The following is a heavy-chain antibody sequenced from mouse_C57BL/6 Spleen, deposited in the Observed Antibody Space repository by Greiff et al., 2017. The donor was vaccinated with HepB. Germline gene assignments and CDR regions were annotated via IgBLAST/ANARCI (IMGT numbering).Heavy chain of an antibody. J-gene: IGHJ3*01. D-gene: IGHD4-1*01. CDR3: ALLTGTTFAC. CDR2: INPSNGGT. CDR1: GYTFTSYW. V-gene: IGHV1-53*01. Sequence: QVQLQQPGTELVKPGASVKLSCKASGYTFTSYWMHWVKQRPGKGLEWIGNINPSNGGTNYNEKLKSKATLTVDESSSTAYMQLSSLTSEDSAVYYFALLTGTTFACWGQGTLVTVSA.